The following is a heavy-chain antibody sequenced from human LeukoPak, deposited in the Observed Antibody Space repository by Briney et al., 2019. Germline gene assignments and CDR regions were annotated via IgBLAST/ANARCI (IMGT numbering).Heavy chain of an antibody. CDR2: INHSGST. CDR1: GGSFSGYY. V-gene: IGHV4-34*01. D-gene: IGHD3-9*01. J-gene: IGHJ3*02. Sequence: SETLSLTCAVYGGSFSGYYWSWIRQPPGKGLEWIGEINHSGSTNYNPSLKSRVTISVDTSKNQFSLKLSSVTAADTAVYYCARVTILRYFDWFIVRLGFDIWAKGQWSPSLQ. CDR3: ARVTILRYFDWFIVRLGFDI.